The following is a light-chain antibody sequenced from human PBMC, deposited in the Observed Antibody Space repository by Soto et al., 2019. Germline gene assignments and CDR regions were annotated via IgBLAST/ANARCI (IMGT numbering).Light chain of an antibody. CDR3: QQYDSYPRT. V-gene: IGKV1-5*01. CDR2: DVS. CDR1: QSINNL. J-gene: IGKJ4*01. Sequence: DVQMTQSPSTLSASVGDRVTITCRASQSINNLLAWYQQKPGKAPKFLIYDVSTLESGVPSRFSGSGSGTEFTLTISSLQPEDFATYYCQQYDSYPRTVGGGTKVYSK.